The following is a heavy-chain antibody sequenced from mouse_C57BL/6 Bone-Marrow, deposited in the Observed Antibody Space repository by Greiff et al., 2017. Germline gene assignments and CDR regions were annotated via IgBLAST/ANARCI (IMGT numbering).Heavy chain of an antibody. J-gene: IGHJ2*01. CDR3: TFYSNWGY. V-gene: IGHV14-4*01. Sequence: VQLQQSGAELVRPGASVKLSCTASGFNIKDDYMHWVKQRPEQGLEWIGWIDPENGDTEYASKFQGKATITADTSSTTAYLQLRSLTSEDTAVYYWTFYSNWGYWGQGTTLTVSS. CDR1: GFNIKDDY. CDR2: IDPENGDT. D-gene: IGHD2-5*01.